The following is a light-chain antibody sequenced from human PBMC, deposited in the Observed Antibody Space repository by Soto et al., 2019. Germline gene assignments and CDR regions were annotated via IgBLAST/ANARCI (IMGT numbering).Light chain of an antibody. Sequence: EIVMTQSPATLSVSPGERATLSCRASQSVSSKLAWYQQKPGQAPRLLIYDASTRATGIPARFSGSGSGTEFTLTISSLQPEDFAVYYCQHYHNWPPFTFGPGTKVDSK. CDR1: QSVSSK. J-gene: IGKJ3*01. CDR2: DAS. V-gene: IGKV3-15*01. CDR3: QHYHNWPPFT.